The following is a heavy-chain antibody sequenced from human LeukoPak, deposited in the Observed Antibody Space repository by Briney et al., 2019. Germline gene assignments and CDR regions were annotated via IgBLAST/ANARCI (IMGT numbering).Heavy chain of an antibody. CDR1: GFPFSSYE. J-gene: IGHJ6*02. Sequence: GSLRLSCEGSGFPFSSYEMNWLRQAPGKGLEWVSHIDSGGITIYYADSVKGRFTISRDSAKNYLYLQMNSLRAEDTALYYCAKDLGYCSGGRCFTPVWYGMDVWGQGTTVTVSS. V-gene: IGHV3-48*03. D-gene: IGHD2-15*01. CDR3: AKDLGYCSGGRCFTPVWYGMDV. CDR2: IDSGGITI.